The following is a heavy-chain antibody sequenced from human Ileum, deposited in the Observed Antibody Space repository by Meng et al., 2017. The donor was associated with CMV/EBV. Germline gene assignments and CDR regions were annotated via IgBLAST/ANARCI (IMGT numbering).Heavy chain of an antibody. Sequence: GESLKISCAASGFTFGSYAMTWVRQAPGKGLEWVSSISGYGDSTYYADSVKGRFTISRDNSRNTLSLQMNNVRGEDTAHYHCAKGYMAVIPPDFWGQGTLVTVSS. V-gene: IGHV3-23*01. J-gene: IGHJ4*02. CDR3: AKGYMAVIPPDF. CDR1: GFTFGSYA. CDR2: ISGYGDST. D-gene: IGHD4-23*01.